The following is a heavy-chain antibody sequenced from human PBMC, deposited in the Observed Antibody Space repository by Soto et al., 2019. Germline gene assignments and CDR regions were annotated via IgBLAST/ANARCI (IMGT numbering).Heavy chain of an antibody. V-gene: IGHV3-11*06. Sequence: PGWSLRLACASSGFTFSDYYMRWIRQAPGKGLEWVSYISSSSSYTNYADSVKGRFTISRDNAKNSLYLQMNSLRAEDTAVYYCARGSSSWYVYWGQGTLVTVSS. CDR3: ARGSSSWYVY. D-gene: IGHD6-13*01. CDR2: ISSSSSYT. CDR1: GFTFSDYY. J-gene: IGHJ4*02.